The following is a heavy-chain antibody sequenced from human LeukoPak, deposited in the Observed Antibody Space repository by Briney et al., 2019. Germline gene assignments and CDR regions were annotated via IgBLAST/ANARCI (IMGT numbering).Heavy chain of an antibody. Sequence: GGSLRLSCEASGFTFSSYAMHWVRQAPGKGLEWVAVISYDGSNEYYADSVKGRFTISRDNSQHTLYLQMNSLRAEDTAVYYCARDQSYWFDYWGQGTLVTVSS. CDR3: ARDQSYWFDY. CDR1: GFTFSSYA. D-gene: IGHD3-10*01. J-gene: IGHJ4*02. V-gene: IGHV3-30-3*01. CDR2: ISYDGSNE.